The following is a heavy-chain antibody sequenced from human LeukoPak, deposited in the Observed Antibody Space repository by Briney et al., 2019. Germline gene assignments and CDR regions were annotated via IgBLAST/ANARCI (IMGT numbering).Heavy chain of an antibody. CDR2: ISRRGNTL. J-gene: IGHJ6*03. CDR1: GFTLSSYE. CDR3: ARDRKRTHSKAWFGELLYYYYYMDV. V-gene: IGHV3-48*03. Sequence: GGSLRLSCSASGFTLSSYEMNWLREAPGKGLEGVSYISRRGNTLYYADYVEGRFIISRDNPTNSLYLQMNSLRAEDTAVYYCARDRKRTHSKAWFGELLYYYYYMDVWGKGTTVTISS. D-gene: IGHD3-10*01.